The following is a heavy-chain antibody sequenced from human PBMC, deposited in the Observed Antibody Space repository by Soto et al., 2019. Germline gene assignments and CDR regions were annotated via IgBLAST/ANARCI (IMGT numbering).Heavy chain of an antibody. CDR2: ISAYNGNT. V-gene: IGHV1-18*01. D-gene: IGHD3-3*01. Sequence: ASVKVSCKASGYTFTSYGISWVRQAPGQGLEWMGWISAYNGNTNYAQKLQGRVTMTTDTSTSTAYMELRSLRSDDTAVYYCARASGYYDFWSGYPGGTGMDVWGQGTTVTVSS. CDR3: ARASGYYDFWSGYPGGTGMDV. CDR1: GYTFTSYG. J-gene: IGHJ6*02.